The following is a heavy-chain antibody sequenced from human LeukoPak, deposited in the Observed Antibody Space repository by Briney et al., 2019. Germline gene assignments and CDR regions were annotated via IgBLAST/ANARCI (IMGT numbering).Heavy chain of an antibody. D-gene: IGHD6-13*01. J-gene: IGHJ4*02. CDR1: GFTFSSYG. V-gene: IGHV3-23*01. CDR3: AKEERAAAGRDFEY. CDR2: ISGSGDNT. Sequence: PGGSLRLSCAASGFTFSSYGMSWVRQAPGKGLEWVSSISGSGDNTYYADSVKGRFTISRDNSMNTLYLQMNSLRADDTAVYYCAKEERAAAGRDFEYWGQGTLVTVSS.